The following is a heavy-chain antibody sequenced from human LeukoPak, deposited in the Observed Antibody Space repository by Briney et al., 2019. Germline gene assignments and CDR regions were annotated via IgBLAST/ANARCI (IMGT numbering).Heavy chain of an antibody. Sequence: ASVKVSCKGSGYTFTRYEINWGRQATGEGGERMGGRNPKRGNTGYAQKFQGRVTITRNTAISTDYIEMSSLRSEDTAVYYCARGEHTAMAYWGQGTLVTVSS. D-gene: IGHD5-18*01. CDR1: GYTFTRYE. CDR2: RNPKRGNT. CDR3: ARGEHTAMAY. V-gene: IGHV1-8*03. J-gene: IGHJ4*02.